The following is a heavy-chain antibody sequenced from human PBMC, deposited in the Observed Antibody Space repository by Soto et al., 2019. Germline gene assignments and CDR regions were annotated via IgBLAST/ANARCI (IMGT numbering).Heavy chain of an antibody. Sequence: PGWTLRLTCASSVFSFISDSMNWVRQAPGKGLEWVSSISSSSTCIYYDDSLKGRFTILIDNAKNSLSLQMNSLRAEDTAVYYFASSLLEADSNDAFDTWGQGTMVTVSS. J-gene: IGHJ3*02. CDR1: VFSFISDS. CDR3: ASSLLEADSNDAFDT. D-gene: IGHD4-4*01. CDR2: ISSSSTCI. V-gene: IGHV3-21*01.